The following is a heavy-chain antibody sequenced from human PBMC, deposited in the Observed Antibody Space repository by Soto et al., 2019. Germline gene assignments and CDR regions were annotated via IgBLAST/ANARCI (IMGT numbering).Heavy chain of an antibody. CDR3: ARSVTFGGVEDWFDP. CDR2: INAGNGNT. Sequence: GASVKVSCKASGYTFTSYAMHWVRQAPGQRLEWMGWINAGNGNTKYSQKFQGRVTITRDTSASTAYMELSSLRSEDTAVYYCARSVTFGGVEDWFDPWGQGTLVTVSS. J-gene: IGHJ5*02. D-gene: IGHD3-16*01. CDR1: GYTFTSYA. V-gene: IGHV1-3*01.